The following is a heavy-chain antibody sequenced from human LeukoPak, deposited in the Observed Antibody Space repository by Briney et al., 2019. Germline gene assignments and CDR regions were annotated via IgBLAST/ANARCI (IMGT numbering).Heavy chain of an antibody. CDR2: ISAYNGNT. CDR3: ARDAYYGSGTYNWFDP. V-gene: IGHV1-18*01. J-gene: IGHJ5*02. Sequence: ASVKVSCKASGYTFTSYGISWVRQAPGQGLEWMGWISAYNGNTNYAQKLQGRVTMTTDTSTSTAYMELRSLRSDDTAVYYCARDAYYGSGTYNWFDPWGQGTLVTVSS. CDR1: GYTFTSYG. D-gene: IGHD3-10*01.